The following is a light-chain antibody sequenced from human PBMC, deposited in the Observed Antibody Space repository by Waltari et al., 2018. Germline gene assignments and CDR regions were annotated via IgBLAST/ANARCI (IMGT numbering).Light chain of an antibody. V-gene: IGKV1-39*01. CDR2: GAI. Sequence: DIQMTQSPSSLSASVGDRVTITCRASQSINSYFSWFQQKPGKAPKLLIYGAIYLQSGVPSRFSGSGSGTDFTLIISSVQPEDFATYYCQQSYDTPWTFGQGTKVEIK. CDR3: QQSYDTPWT. J-gene: IGKJ1*01. CDR1: QSINSY.